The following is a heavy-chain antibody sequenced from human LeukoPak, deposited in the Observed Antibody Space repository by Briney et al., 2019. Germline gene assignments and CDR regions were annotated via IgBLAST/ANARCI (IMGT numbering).Heavy chain of an antibody. V-gene: IGHV1-46*01. D-gene: IGHD3-22*01. CDR3: ASPNSSGYYYPPTDYYYGMDV. CDR1: GYTSTSYY. Sequence: ASVKVSCKASGYTSTSYYMHWVRQAPGQGLEWMGIINLSGGSTSYAQKFQGRVTMTRDTSTSTVYMELSSLRSEDTAVYYCASPNSSGYYYPPTDYYYGMDVWGQGTTVTVSS. CDR2: INLSGGST. J-gene: IGHJ6*02.